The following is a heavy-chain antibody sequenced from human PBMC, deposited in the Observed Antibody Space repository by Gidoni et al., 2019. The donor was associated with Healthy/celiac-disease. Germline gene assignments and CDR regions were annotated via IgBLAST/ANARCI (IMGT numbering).Heavy chain of an antibody. CDR1: GGSFSGYY. Sequence: QVQLQQWGAGLLKPSETLSLTCAVYGGSFSGYYWSWIRQPPGKGLEWIGEINLSGSTNYNPSLKSRVTISVDTSKNQFSLKLSSVTAADTAVYYCARVRRYCSGGSCYTIRDYWGQGTLVTVSS. CDR3: ARVRRYCSGGSCYTIRDY. D-gene: IGHD2-15*01. V-gene: IGHV4-34*01. CDR2: INLSGST. J-gene: IGHJ4*02.